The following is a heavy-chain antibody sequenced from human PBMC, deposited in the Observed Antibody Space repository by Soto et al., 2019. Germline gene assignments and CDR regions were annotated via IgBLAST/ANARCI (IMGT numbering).Heavy chain of an antibody. V-gene: IGHV1-18*01. CDR2: IRGSNGDT. CDR1: GYTVSNSG. Sequence: HVQLVQSGAEVKRPGASVKVSCKASGYTVSNSGFSWVRQAPGQGLEWVGWIRGSNGDTHYAQKLQGRGTMTTDTSTNTAFTELRTLRADDTAMYFCARDVGFSDYDLQYWGQGTLITVSS. J-gene: IGHJ4*02. D-gene: IGHD5-12*01. CDR3: ARDVGFSDYDLQY.